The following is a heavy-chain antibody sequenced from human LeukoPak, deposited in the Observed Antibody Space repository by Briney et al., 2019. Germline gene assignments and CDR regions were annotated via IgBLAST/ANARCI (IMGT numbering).Heavy chain of an antibody. CDR2: IYYSGST. CDR1: GGSISSYY. Sequence: SETLSLTCTVSGGSISSYYWSWIRQPPGKGLEWVGYIYYSGSTNYNPSLKSRVTISVDTSKNQFSLKLRSVTAADTAVYYCARAPRGYSYDFDYWGQGTLVTVSS. D-gene: IGHD5-18*01. CDR3: ARAPRGYSYDFDY. J-gene: IGHJ4*02. V-gene: IGHV4-59*01.